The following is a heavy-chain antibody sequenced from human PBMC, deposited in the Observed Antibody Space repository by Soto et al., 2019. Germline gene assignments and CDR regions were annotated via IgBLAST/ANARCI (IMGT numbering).Heavy chain of an antibody. J-gene: IGHJ6*02. CDR2: ISAGGNSA. CDR1: GFTFSSYA. V-gene: IGHV3-23*01. CDR3: AKAPFRRPYYFYGMDV. Sequence: GGSLRLSCEVSGFTFSSYAMNWVRQAPGKGLEWVSAISAGGNSAYYADSVKGRFTVSRDNFKETLYLQMNSLTTDDSGVYFCAKAPFRRPYYFYGMDVWGQGTTVTVSS. D-gene: IGHD3-10*01.